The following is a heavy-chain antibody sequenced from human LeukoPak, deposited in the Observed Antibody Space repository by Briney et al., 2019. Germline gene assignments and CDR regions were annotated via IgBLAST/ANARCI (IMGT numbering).Heavy chain of an antibody. D-gene: IGHD2-15*01. J-gene: IGHJ4*02. V-gene: IGHV4-59*01. CDR2: IYYSGST. Sequence: PSETLSLTCTVSGVSISSYYWSWIRQPPGKGLEWIGYIYYSGSTNYNPSLKSRVTISVDTSKNQFSLKLSSVTAADTAVYYCARDAPYCSGGSCYFDYWGQGTLVTVSS. CDR1: GVSISSYY. CDR3: ARDAPYCSGGSCYFDY.